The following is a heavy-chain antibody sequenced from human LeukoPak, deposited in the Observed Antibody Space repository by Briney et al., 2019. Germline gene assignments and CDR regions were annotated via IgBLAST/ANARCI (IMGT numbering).Heavy chain of an antibody. Sequence: GDSLKISCKGSGYSFTSYWIGWVRQMPGKGLEWMGIIYPGDSNNRYSPSLQGQVTISADKSISTAYLQWSSLKASDTAMYYCARQGTGEIDFWGQGTLVSVCS. D-gene: IGHD7-27*01. V-gene: IGHV5-51*01. CDR1: GYSFTSYW. CDR2: IYPGDSNN. J-gene: IGHJ4*02. CDR3: ARQGTGEIDF.